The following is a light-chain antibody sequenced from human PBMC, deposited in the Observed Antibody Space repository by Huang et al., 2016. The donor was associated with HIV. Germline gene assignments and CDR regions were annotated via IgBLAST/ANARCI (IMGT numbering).Light chain of an antibody. J-gene: IGKJ2*01. CDR3: QQTNSTPS. Sequence: DIQMTQSPSSLSASVGDRVTITCRASQNIRSYLNWYQQKPGKAPSLLIYATSSLQSGVPSRFSGSGSGTDFTLTISSLEPADFATYYCQQTNSTPSFGQGTKLEI. V-gene: IGKV1-39*01. CDR1: QNIRSY. CDR2: ATS.